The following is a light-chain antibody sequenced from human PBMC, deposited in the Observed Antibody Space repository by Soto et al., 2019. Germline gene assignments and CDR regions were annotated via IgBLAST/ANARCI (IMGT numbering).Light chain of an antibody. CDR3: HHRSNWLGIT. Sequence: IVLTNSASPLSLSPGERATLACRASQGVXRHFLWYQQKPGEATRLLIXDASNRATGIPARFSGSGSGTDFSLIISSLEPVDFVGYYCHHRSNWLGITFGQGTRLEIK. CDR1: QGVXRH. CDR2: DAS. J-gene: IGKJ5*01. V-gene: IGKV3-11*01.